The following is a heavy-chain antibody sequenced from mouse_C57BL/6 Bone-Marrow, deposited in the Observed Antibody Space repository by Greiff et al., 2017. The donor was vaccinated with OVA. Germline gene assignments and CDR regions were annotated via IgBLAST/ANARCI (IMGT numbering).Heavy chain of an antibody. V-gene: IGHV1-72*01. CDR1: GYTFTSYW. D-gene: IGHD1-1*01. CDR3: ARGIYYYGSSGPY. CDR2: IDPNSGGT. J-gene: IGHJ3*01. Sequence: QVQLKQPGAELVKPGASVKLSCKASGYTFTSYWMHWVKQRPGRGLEWIGRIDPNSGGTKYNEKFKSKATLTVDKPSSTAYMQLSSLTSEDSAVYYCARGIYYYGSSGPYWGQGTLVTVSA.